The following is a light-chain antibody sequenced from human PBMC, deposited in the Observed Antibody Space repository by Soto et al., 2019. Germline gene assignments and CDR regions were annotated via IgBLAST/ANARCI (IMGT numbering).Light chain of an antibody. CDR2: GAS. CDR1: QSVSRSY. CDR3: QQYGSSPPWT. V-gene: IGKV3-20*01. Sequence: EIVLTQSPGTLSLSPGERATLSCRASQSVSRSYLAWYQQKPGQAPRLLIYGASSRAPGIPDRFSGSGSGTDFTLTISRLEPEDFAVYYCQQYGSSPPWTFGQGTKVEIK. J-gene: IGKJ1*01.